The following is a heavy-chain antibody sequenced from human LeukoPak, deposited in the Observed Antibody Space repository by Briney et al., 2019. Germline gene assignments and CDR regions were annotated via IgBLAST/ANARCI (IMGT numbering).Heavy chain of an antibody. V-gene: IGHV1-69*04. J-gene: IGHJ4*02. CDR1: GGTFSSYA. CDR3: ARETGRVATREKASSGWY. Sequence: ASVKVSCKASGGTFSSYAISWVRQAPGQGLEWMGRIIPILGIANYAQKFQGRVTITADKSTSTAYMELSSLRSEDTAVYYCARETGRVATREKASSGWYWGQGTLVTVSS. D-gene: IGHD6-19*01. CDR2: IIPILGIA.